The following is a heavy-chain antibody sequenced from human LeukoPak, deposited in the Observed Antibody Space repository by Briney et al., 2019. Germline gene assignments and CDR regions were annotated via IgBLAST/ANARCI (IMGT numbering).Heavy chain of an antibody. D-gene: IGHD2/OR15-2a*01. Sequence: PSETLSLTCTVSGGSISSSSYYWGWIRQPPGKGLEWIGSIYYSGSTYYNPSLKSRVTISVDTSKNQFSLKLTSVTAADTAVYYCARVYFSVQVEGPPVNWFDPWGHGTLVTVSS. CDR1: GGSISSSSYY. V-gene: IGHV4-39*01. J-gene: IGHJ5*02. CDR2: IYYSGST. CDR3: ARVYFSVQVEGPPVNWFDP.